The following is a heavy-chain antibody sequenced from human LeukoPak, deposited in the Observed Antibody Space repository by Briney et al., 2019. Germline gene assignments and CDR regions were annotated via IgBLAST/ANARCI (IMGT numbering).Heavy chain of an antibody. J-gene: IGHJ5*02. CDR1: GYTFSNYA. V-gene: IGHV7-4-1*01. CDR3: ARVPFVVMGDTGNWFDP. Sequence: ASVKVSCKASGYTFSNYAMNWVRQAPGQGLEWMGWINTNTGNPTYAQGFTGRFVSSLDASVSTAYLQIRRLKAEDTAVYYCARVPFVVMGDTGNWFDPWGQGTLVTVSS. CDR2: INTNTGNP. D-gene: IGHD2-8*01.